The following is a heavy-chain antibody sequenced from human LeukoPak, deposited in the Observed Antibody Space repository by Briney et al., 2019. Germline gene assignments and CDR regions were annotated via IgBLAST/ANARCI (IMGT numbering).Heavy chain of an antibody. CDR3: ARDRLYENYYYYYMDV. CDR2: IKQDGSEK. D-gene: IGHD5/OR15-5a*01. CDR1: GFTFSSRDW. Sequence: PGGSLRLSCVASGFTFSSRDWMTWVRQAPGKGLEWVANIKQDGSEKNYVDSVKGRFTISRDNAKNSVDLQMNSLRAEDTAVYYCARDRLYENYYYYYMDVWGKGTTVTVSS. V-gene: IGHV3-7*01. J-gene: IGHJ6*03.